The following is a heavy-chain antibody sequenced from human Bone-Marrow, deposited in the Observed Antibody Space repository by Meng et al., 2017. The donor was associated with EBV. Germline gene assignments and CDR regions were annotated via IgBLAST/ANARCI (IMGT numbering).Heavy chain of an antibody. CDR3: ARGSIVGVNWFDP. V-gene: IGHV4-61*01. CDR2: IYYSGST. D-gene: IGHD2-21*01. CDR1: GGSVSSGSYY. Sequence: QVELQESGPGLVKPSETLSPTCTVSGGSVSSGSYYWSWIRQPPGKGLEWIGYIYYSGSTNYNPSLKSRVTISVDTSKNQFSLKLSSVTAADTAVYYCARGSIVGVNWFDPWGQGTLVTVSS. J-gene: IGHJ5*02.